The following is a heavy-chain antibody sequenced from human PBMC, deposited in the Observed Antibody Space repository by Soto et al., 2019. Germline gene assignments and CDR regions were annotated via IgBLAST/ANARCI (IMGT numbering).Heavy chain of an antibody. CDR2: INPSGGST. CDR3: AREQAYGSGSYSWFDP. V-gene: IGHV1-46*01. D-gene: IGHD3-10*01. J-gene: IGHJ5*02. CDR1: GYTFTSYY. Sequence: ASVKVSCKASGYTFTSYYMHWVRQAPGQGLEWMGIINPSGGSTSYAQKFQGRVTMTRDTSTSTVYMELSSLRSEDTAVYYCAREQAYGSGSYSWFDPWGQGTLVTVSS.